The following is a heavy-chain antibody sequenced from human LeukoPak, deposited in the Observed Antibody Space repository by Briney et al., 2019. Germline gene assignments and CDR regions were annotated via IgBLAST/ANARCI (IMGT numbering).Heavy chain of an antibody. CDR2: ISSSGSTI. Sequence: PGGSLRLSCAASGFTFSDYYISWIRQAPGKGLEWVSYISSSGSTIYYADSVKGRFTISRDNAKNSLYLQMNSLRAEDTAVYYCARDTPDYYDSSGSGLDYWGQGTLVTVSS. J-gene: IGHJ4*02. CDR1: GFTFSDYY. CDR3: ARDTPDYYDSSGSGLDY. D-gene: IGHD3-22*01. V-gene: IGHV3-11*01.